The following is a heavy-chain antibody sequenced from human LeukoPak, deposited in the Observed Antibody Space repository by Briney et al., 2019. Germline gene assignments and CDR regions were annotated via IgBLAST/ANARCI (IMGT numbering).Heavy chain of an antibody. V-gene: IGHV4-61*08. CDR3: ARERQQLVRKWFDP. Sequence: SQTLSLTCTVSGGSISSGGYYWSWIRQPPGKGLEWIGYIYYSGSTNYNPSLKSRVTISVDTSKNQFSLKLSSVTAADTAVYYCARERQQLVRKWFDPWGQGTLVTVSS. D-gene: IGHD6-13*01. CDR1: GGSISSGGYY. J-gene: IGHJ5*02. CDR2: IYYSGST.